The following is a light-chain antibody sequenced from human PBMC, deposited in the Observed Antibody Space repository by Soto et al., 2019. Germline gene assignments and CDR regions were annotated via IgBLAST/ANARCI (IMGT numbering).Light chain of an antibody. CDR2: EVS. CDR3: SSYAGSNKVV. CDR1: SSDVGSYNY. J-gene: IGLJ2*01. V-gene: IGLV2-8*01. Sequence: QSALTQPPSASGSPGQSVTISCSGTSSDVGSYNYVSWYQQHPGKAPKLMISEVSKRPSGVPDRFSGSKSGNTASLTVSGLQAEDEANYYCSSYAGSNKVVFGGGTKLTVL.